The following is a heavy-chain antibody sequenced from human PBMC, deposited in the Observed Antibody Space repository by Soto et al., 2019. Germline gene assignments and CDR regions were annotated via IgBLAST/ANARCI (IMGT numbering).Heavy chain of an antibody. D-gene: IGHD3-16*01. J-gene: IGHJ4*02. V-gene: IGHV3-30*18. CDR1: GFSFSSYG. CDR3: AKDLTGGGAH. Sequence: QVQLVESGGGVVQPGRSLRLSCATSGFSFSSYGMHWVRQAPGKGLEWVARISYDGSNKYYAESVKGRFTISRDNSKNTLYVQMKSLRAEDTAGYYCAKDLTGGGAHWGQGTLVTVSS. CDR2: ISYDGSNK.